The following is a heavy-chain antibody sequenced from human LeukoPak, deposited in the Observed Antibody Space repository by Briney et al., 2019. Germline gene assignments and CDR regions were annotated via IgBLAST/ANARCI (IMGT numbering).Heavy chain of an antibody. D-gene: IGHD3-9*01. J-gene: IGHJ4*02. CDR1: GGSISSSYY. V-gene: IGHV4-39*07. CDR2: IYYGGST. Sequence: SETLSLTCTVSGGSISSSYYWGWIRQPPGKGLDWIGSIYYGGSTYYNPSLRSRVTTSVDTSKNQFSLKLTSVTAADTAVYYCARSLYDILTGFYIDYWGQGTLVTVSS. CDR3: ARSLYDILTGFYIDY.